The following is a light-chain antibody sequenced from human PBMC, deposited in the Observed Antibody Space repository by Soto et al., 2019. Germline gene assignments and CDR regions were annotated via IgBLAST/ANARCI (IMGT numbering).Light chain of an antibody. CDR3: TSYAGGNNV. CDR2: EVN. Sequence: QSALTQPPSASGSPGQSVTISCTGTSSDVGAYNYVSWYQQYPGKVPRLMIYEVNKRPSGVPDRFSGSKSGNTASLTVSGLQAEDEADYYCTSYAGGNNVFGTGTKVTV. V-gene: IGLV2-8*01. J-gene: IGLJ1*01. CDR1: SSDVGAYNY.